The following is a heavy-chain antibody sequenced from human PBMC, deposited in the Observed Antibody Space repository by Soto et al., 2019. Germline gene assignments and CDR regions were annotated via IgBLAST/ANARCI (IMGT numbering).Heavy chain of an antibody. V-gene: IGHV3-23*01. D-gene: IGHD4-4*01. CDR2: ISGSGGST. CDR1: GVTFSIYA. CDR3: ANRVFDGNRDSSHAFDI. Sequence: AGSLGLSCAASGVTFSIYAMSLVCQTPGKGLEWVSAISGSGGSTYYADSVKGRFTISRDNSKNTLYLQMHSLRAEDTAVYYCANRVFDGNRDSSHAFDIWRKGTTDTVSS. J-gene: IGHJ3*02.